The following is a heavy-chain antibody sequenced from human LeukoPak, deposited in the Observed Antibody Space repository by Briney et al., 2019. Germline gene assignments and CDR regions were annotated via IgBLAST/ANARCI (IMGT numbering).Heavy chain of an antibody. CDR1: GFTFSSYS. V-gene: IGHV3-21*01. CDR2: ISSSSSYI. J-gene: IGHJ4*02. D-gene: IGHD3-22*01. Sequence: GGSLRLSCAASGFTFSSYSMNWVRQAPGNGLEWVSSISSSSSYIYYADSVKGRFTISRDNAKNSLYLQMNSLRAEDTAVYYCARDFYHDSSGSSSDYWGQGTLVTVSS. CDR3: ARDFYHDSSGSSSDY.